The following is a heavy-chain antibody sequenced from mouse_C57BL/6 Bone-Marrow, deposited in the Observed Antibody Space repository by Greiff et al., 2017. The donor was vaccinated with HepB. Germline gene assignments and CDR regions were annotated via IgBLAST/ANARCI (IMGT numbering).Heavy chain of an antibody. CDR2: ISSGGDYI. CDR1: GFTFSSYA. J-gene: IGHJ3*01. Sequence: EVHLVESGEGLVKPGGSLKLSCAASGFTFSSYAMSWVRQTPEKRLEWVAYISSGGDYIYYADTVKGRCTISRDNARNTLYLQLSSLKSEDTAMYYCTREDYDGAWFAYWGQGTLLTVSA. D-gene: IGHD2-4*01. CDR3: TREDYDGAWFAY. V-gene: IGHV5-9-1*02.